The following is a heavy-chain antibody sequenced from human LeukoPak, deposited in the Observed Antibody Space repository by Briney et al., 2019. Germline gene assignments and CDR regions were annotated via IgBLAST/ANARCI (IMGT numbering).Heavy chain of an antibody. CDR3: AREAAAKEIDY. Sequence: PGGSLRLSCAASGLTFSSHWMHWVRQAPGKGLVWVSRITNDGSSTTYADSVKGRFTISRDNAKNSLYLQMNSLRAEDTALYYCAREAAAKEIDYWGQGTLVTVSS. J-gene: IGHJ4*02. CDR1: GLTFSSHW. V-gene: IGHV3-74*01. D-gene: IGHD6-13*01. CDR2: ITNDGSST.